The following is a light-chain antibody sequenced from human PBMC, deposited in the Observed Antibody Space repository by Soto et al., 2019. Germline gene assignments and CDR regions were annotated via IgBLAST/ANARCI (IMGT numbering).Light chain of an antibody. CDR1: QSLSSSF. V-gene: IGKV3-20*01. CDR2: GAS. CDR3: QQYGSSSWT. J-gene: IGKJ1*01. Sequence: EIVLTQSPGTLSLSPGQRATLSCRASQSLSSSFLAWYQQKPGQAPRLIIYGASSRAAGIPDRFSGSGSGTDFTLTISRLEPEDFAVYYCQQYGSSSWTFGQGTKVEIK.